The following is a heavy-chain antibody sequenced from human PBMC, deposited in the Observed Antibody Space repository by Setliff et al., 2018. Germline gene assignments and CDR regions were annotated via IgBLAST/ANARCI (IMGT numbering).Heavy chain of an antibody. CDR1: GDSISRSTYY. Sequence: PSETLSLTCTVSGDSISRSTYYWGWIRQSPGKGLDWIGTVDHSGNTFYNPSLKSRVTISVDTSKNHFSLKLTSVSAADTAVYYCARRDSTGYYGYPFDFWGQGTLVTVSS. D-gene: IGHD3-22*01. J-gene: IGHJ4*02. CDR3: ARRDSTGYYGYPFDF. V-gene: IGHV4-39*02. CDR2: VDHSGNT.